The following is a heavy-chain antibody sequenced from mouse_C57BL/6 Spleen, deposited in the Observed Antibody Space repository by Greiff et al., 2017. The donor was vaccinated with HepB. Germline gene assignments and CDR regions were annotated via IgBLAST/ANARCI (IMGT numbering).Heavy chain of an antibody. CDR3: ARSLYYGSRGFAY. D-gene: IGHD1-1*01. CDR2: INPNNGGT. Sequence: VQLKQSGPELVKPGASVKISCKASGYTFTDYYMNWVKQSHGKSLEWIGDINPNNGGTSYNQKFKGKATLTVDKSSSTAYMELRSLTSEDSAVYYCARSLYYGSRGFAYWGQGTLVTVSA. V-gene: IGHV1-26*01. CDR1: GYTFTDYY. J-gene: IGHJ3*01.